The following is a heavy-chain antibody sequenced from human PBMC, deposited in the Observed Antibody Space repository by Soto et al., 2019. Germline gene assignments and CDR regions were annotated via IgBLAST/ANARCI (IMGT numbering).Heavy chain of an antibody. V-gene: IGHV1-18*01. CDR3: VRSGPPAGY. CDR2: ISAYNGNT. Sequence: QVQLVQSGAEVKKPGASVKVSCKASGYTFTSYAISWVRQAPGQGLEWMGWISAYNGNTNYAQQLEGRVTMTTDTSTTTAYTELRSLRSDDTAPYYSVRSGPPAGYSGQGTLVTVSS. CDR1: GYTFTSYA. J-gene: IGHJ4*02. D-gene: IGHD3-10*01.